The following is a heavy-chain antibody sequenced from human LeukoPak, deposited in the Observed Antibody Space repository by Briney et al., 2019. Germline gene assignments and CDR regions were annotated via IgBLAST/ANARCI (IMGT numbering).Heavy chain of an antibody. CDR1: GGSFSGYY. V-gene: IGHV4-34*01. D-gene: IGHD6-6*01. J-gene: IGHJ4*02. CDR2: INHTGST. Sequence: SETLSLTCAVYGGSFSGYYWSWIRQPPGKGLEWIGQINHTGSTNYNPSLKSRVSTSVDTSKNQFSLKLSSVTAADTAVYYCASSYSSSSRIEYYFDYWGQGTLVTVSS. CDR3: ASSYSSSSRIEYYFDY.